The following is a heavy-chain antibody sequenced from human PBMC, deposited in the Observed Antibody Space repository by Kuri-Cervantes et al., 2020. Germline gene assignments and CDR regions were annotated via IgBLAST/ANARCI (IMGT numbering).Heavy chain of an antibody. CDR2: ISGSGGST. D-gene: IGHD3-10*01. CDR1: GFTFHRYA. CDR3: ASGGKGSYYYGSGKTYFDY. Sequence: GGSLRLSCAASGFTFHRYAIHWVRQAPGQGLEWVSAISGSGGSTYYADSVKGRFTISRDNSTNPLYLQMNSLRAEDTAVYYCASGGKGSYYYGSGKTYFDYWGQGTLVTVSS. J-gene: IGHJ4*02. V-gene: IGHV3-23*01.